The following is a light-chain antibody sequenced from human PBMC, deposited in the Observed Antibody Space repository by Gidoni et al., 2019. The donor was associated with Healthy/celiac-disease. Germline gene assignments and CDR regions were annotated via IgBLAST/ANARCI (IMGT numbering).Light chain of an antibody. CDR1: PCVSSSY. Sequence: EIVLTQSPGPLSLSPGARATLSCRASPCVSSSYLAWYQQKPGQAPRLPIYGASRRATGIPDRFSGSGSGTDFTLTISRLEPEDFAVYYCQQYGSSPQTFXQXTKVXIK. V-gene: IGKV3-20*01. CDR2: GAS. J-gene: IGKJ1*01. CDR3: QQYGSSPQT.